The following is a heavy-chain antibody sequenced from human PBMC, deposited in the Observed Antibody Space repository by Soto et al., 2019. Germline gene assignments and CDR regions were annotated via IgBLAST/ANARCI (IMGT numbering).Heavy chain of an antibody. CDR2: IYYSGST. V-gene: IGHV4-39*01. CDR3: ARHGDYYEGGDYYYGMDV. J-gene: IGHJ6*02. CDR1: GGSISSSSYY. D-gene: IGHD3-22*01. Sequence: SETLSLTCTVSGGSISSSSYYWGWIRQPPGKGLEWIGSIYYSGSTYYNPSLKSRVTISVDTSKNQFSLKLSSVTAADTAVYYCARHGDYYEGGDYYYGMDVWGQGTTVTVSS.